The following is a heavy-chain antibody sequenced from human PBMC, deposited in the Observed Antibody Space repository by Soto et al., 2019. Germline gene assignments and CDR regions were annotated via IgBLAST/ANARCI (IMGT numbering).Heavy chain of an antibody. CDR1: GGSISSYY. CDR3: ARGFTSGYYYYYYGMDV. Sequence: QVQLQESGPGLVKPSETLSLTCTVSGGSISSYYWSWIRQPPGKGLEWIGYIYYSGSTKYNPSLKSRVTRSVDTSKNQFSLKLSSVTAADTAVYYCARGFTSGYYYYYYGMDVWGQGTTVTVSS. CDR2: IYYSGST. D-gene: IGHD3-10*01. V-gene: IGHV4-59*01. J-gene: IGHJ6*02.